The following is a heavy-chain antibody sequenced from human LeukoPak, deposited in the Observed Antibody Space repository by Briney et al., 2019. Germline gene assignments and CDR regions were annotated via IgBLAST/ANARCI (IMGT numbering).Heavy chain of an antibody. V-gene: IGHV3-30-3*01. CDR3: ARDPYSSSPFFDY. Sequence: GGSLRLSCAASGFTFRSYAMHWVRQAPGKGLEWVAVISYDGSNKYYADSVKGRFTISRDNSKNTLYLQMNSLRAEDTAVYYCARDPYSSSPFFDYWGQGTLVTVSS. CDR1: GFTFRSYA. D-gene: IGHD6-6*01. CDR2: ISYDGSNK. J-gene: IGHJ4*02.